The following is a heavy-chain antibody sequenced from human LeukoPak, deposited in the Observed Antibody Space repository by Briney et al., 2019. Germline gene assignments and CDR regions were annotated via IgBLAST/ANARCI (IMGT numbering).Heavy chain of an antibody. Sequence: GASVKVSCKASGYTFTRYDITWVRQASGEGLEWMGWLNPNNGNTGYAQRFQGRVTLTRDTSISTAYMELSSLRSEDTAVYYCARGFLDYDSSDYAFSYSWGQEPWSPSPQ. J-gene: IGHJ5*01. CDR1: GYTFTRYD. CDR3: ARGFLDYDSSDYAFSYS. V-gene: IGHV1-8*01. CDR2: LNPNNGNT. D-gene: IGHD3-22*01.